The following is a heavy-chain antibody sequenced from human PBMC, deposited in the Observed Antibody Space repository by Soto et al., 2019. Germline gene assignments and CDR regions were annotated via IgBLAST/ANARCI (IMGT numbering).Heavy chain of an antibody. J-gene: IGHJ4*02. D-gene: IGHD6-6*01. V-gene: IGHV1-69*06. CDR1: GGTFSSYA. CDR2: IIPICGTA. Sequence: SVKVSCKASGGTFSSYAISWGRQAPGGGLEGMGGIIPICGTANDAQKFQRIVTITAANSTSTAYMELSSLRSEDTAVSYCARDGFSSSAPYYFDYSGQGTLVTVSS. CDR3: ARDGFSSSAPYYFDY.